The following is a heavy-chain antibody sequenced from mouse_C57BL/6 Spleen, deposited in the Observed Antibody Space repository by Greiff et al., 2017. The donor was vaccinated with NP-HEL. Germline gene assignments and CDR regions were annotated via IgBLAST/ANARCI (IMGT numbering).Heavy chain of an antibody. CDR3: ARSDITTVEDY. CDR1: GYTFTSYW. CDR2: IDPSDSYT. Sequence: QVQLKQPGAELVKPGASVKLSCKASGYTFTSYWMPWVTQRPGQGLEWIGEIDPSDSYTNSNQKFKGKATLTVDTSSSTAYMQLSSLTSEDSAVYYCARSDITTVEDYWGQGTTRTVSS. V-gene: IGHV1-50*01. J-gene: IGHJ2*01. D-gene: IGHD1-1*01.